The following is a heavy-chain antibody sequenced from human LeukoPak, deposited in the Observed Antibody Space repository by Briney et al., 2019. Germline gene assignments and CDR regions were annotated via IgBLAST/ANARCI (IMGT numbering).Heavy chain of an antibody. V-gene: IGHV4-61*02. CDR2: IYSSGIT. Sequence: PSETLSLTCTVSGGSISSDSYYWSWIRQPAGKGLEWIGRIYSSGITNYNPSLKSRVTISVDTSKNQFSLKLSSVTAADTAVYYCARDYDFWSGSRYMNVWGKGISVTVSS. CDR3: ARDYDFWSGSRYMNV. J-gene: IGHJ6*03. CDR1: GGSISSDSYY. D-gene: IGHD3-3*01.